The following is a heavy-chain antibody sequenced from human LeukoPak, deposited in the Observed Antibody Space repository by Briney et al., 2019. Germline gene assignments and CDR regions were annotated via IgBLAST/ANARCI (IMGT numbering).Heavy chain of an antibody. CDR3: APTCSGGTCYLFDY. V-gene: IGHV3-23*01. Sequence: PGGSLRLSCAASGFTFSSYAMTWVRQAPGKGLEWVSVISDDGGSTYYADSVKGRFTISRDNSKNTLYLQMNSLRAEDTAVYYCAPTCSGGTCYLFDYWGQGTLVTVS. J-gene: IGHJ4*02. D-gene: IGHD2-15*01. CDR2: ISDDGGST. CDR1: GFTFSSYA.